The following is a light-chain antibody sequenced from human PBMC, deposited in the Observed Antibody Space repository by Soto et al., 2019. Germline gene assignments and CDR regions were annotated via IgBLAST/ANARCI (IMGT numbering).Light chain of an antibody. CDR3: QQTSI. CDR1: QSVSNNN. V-gene: IGKV3-20*01. CDR2: GTS. J-gene: IGKJ3*01. Sequence: EIVLTQSPGTLSLSPGESATLSCRASQSVSNNNLAWYQQKPGQAPRLLIYGTSSRATGIPDRFSGSGSWTDFTLTISRLEPEYFSVYYCQQTSIFGPGTKVDIK.